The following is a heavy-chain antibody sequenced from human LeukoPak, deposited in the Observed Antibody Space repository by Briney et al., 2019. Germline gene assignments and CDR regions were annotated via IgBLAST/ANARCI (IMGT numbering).Heavy chain of an antibody. D-gene: IGHD3-9*01. V-gene: IGHV4-59*08. J-gene: IGHJ4*02. Sequence: SETLSLTCGVSGGSMNSYYWSWIRQSPGKGLEWIGYIYYSGSTNYNPSLKSRVTISVDTSKNQFSLKLSSVTAADTAVYYCARHVWLQPFDYRGQGTLVTVSS. CDR3: ARHVWLQPFDY. CDR1: GGSMNSYY. CDR2: IYYSGST.